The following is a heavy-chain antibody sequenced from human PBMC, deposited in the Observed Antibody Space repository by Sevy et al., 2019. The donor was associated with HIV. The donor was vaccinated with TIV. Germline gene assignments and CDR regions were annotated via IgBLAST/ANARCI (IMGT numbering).Heavy chain of an antibody. Sequence: GGSLRLSCVVSGFTFSSYAMSWVSQAPGKGLEWVSAISDRDDTTYYADSVKGRFTISRDNSQNTLHLQMNNLRVEDTAVYYCARADALRWFGELLSYFDYWGQGTLVTVSS. D-gene: IGHD3-10*01. CDR2: ISDRDDTT. V-gene: IGHV3-23*01. CDR1: GFTFSSYA. J-gene: IGHJ4*02. CDR3: ARADALRWFGELLSYFDY.